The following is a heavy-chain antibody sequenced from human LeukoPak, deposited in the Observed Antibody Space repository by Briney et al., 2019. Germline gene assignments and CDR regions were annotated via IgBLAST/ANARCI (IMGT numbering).Heavy chain of an antibody. CDR3: AREYSSGSWGMDV. CDR2: IYYSGST. J-gene: IGHJ6*02. CDR1: GGSISSHY. D-gene: IGHD6-19*01. Sequence: SETLSLTCTVSGGSISSHYWSWIRQPPGKGLEWIGYIYYSGSTNYNPSLKSRVTISIDTSKNQFSLKLSSVTAADTAVYYCAREYSSGSWGMDVWGQGTTVTVSS. V-gene: IGHV4-59*11.